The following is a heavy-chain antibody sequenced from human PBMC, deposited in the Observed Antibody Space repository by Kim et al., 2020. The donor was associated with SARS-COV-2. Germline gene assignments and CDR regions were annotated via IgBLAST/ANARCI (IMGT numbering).Heavy chain of an antibody. CDR1: GYTFTGYY. Sequence: ASVKVSCKASGYTFTGYYMHWVRQAPGQGLEWMGWINPNSGGTNYAQKFQGRVTMTRDTSISTAYMELSRLRSDDTAVYYCARGHGRIAARLQYYYGMDVWGQGTTVTVSS. CDR2: INPNSGGT. J-gene: IGHJ6*02. CDR3: ARGHGRIAARLQYYYGMDV. D-gene: IGHD6-6*01. V-gene: IGHV1-2*02.